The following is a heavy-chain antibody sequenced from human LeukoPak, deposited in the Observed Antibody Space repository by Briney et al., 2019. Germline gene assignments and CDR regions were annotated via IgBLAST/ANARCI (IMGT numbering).Heavy chain of an antibody. V-gene: IGHV3-7*01. CDR1: GFDFSYSA. CDR3: APGGALGGHFPY. Sequence: PGGSLRPSCVVSGFDFSYSAMTWVRQAPGKGPEWVAKINGDGGGEHYVDSVKGRFTISRDNAKNSLYLQMNSLRVEDTAVYYCAPGGALGGHFPYWGQGTLVTVSS. CDR2: INGDGGGE. J-gene: IGHJ4*02. D-gene: IGHD1-26*01.